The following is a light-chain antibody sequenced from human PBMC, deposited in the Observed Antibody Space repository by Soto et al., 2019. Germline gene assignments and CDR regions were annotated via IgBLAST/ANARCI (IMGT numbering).Light chain of an antibody. CDR3: SSYASSGTKV. Sequence: QSALTQPASVSGSPGQSITISCTGTSSDVGGYGYVSWYQQQPGKAPKPIIYEVTNRPSGISSRFSASKSGNTASLTISGLQAEDEADYYCSSYASSGTKVFGSGTKLTVL. J-gene: IGLJ1*01. CDR2: EVT. CDR1: SSDVGGYGY. V-gene: IGLV2-14*01.